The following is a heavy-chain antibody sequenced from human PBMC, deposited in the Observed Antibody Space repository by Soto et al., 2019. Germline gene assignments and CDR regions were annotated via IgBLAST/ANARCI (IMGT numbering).Heavy chain of an antibody. Sequence: SVKVSCKASGGTFSSYAISWVRQAPGQWLEWMGGIIPIFGTANYAQKFQGRVTITADESTSTAYMELSSLRSEDTAVYYCARGVPREGYGMDVWGQGTTVTVSS. J-gene: IGHJ6*02. CDR1: GGTFSSYA. D-gene: IGHD2-2*01. CDR2: IIPIFGTA. CDR3: ARGVPREGYGMDV. V-gene: IGHV1-69*13.